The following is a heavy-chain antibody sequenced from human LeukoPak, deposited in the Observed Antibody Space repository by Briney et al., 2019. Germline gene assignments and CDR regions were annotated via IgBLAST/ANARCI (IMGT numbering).Heavy chain of an antibody. D-gene: IGHD1-26*01. CDR3: ARGERVSGAVNI. CDR1: GGSIGSHY. J-gene: IGHJ3*02. V-gene: IGHV4-59*11. Sequence: SETLSLTCTVSGGSIGSHYWTWIRQTPGKGLEWIGYVYDIGSTKYNPSLKSRVTISVDTSKNQFSLKLSSVTAADTAVYYCARGERVSGAVNIWGQGTMVTVSS. CDR2: VYDIGST.